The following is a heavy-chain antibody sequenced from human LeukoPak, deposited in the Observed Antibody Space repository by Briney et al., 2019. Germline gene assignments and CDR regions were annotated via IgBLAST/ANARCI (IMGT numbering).Heavy chain of an antibody. CDR2: IYYSGST. Sequence: SETLSLTCTVSGGSISSYCWSWIRQPPGKGLEWIGYIYYSGSTNYNPSLKSRVTISVDTSKNQFSLKLSSVTAADTAVYYCARLYYDFWSGYYGPPAYFDYWGQGTLVTVSS. D-gene: IGHD3-3*01. J-gene: IGHJ4*02. V-gene: IGHV4-59*01. CDR1: GGSISSYC. CDR3: ARLYYDFWSGYYGPPAYFDY.